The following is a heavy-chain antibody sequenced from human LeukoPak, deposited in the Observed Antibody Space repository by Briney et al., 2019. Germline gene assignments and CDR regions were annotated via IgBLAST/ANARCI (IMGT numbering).Heavy chain of an antibody. J-gene: IGHJ4*02. V-gene: IGHV3-7*01. D-gene: IGHD5-18*01. Sequence: PGGSLRLSCAASGFTFSSYWMSWVRQAPGKGLEWVANIKQDGSEKYYVDSVKGRFTISRDNAKNSLYLQTNSLRAEDTAVYYCAREEDNTASTIFDYWGQGTLVTVSS. CDR1: GFTFSSYW. CDR2: IKQDGSEK. CDR3: AREEDNTASTIFDY.